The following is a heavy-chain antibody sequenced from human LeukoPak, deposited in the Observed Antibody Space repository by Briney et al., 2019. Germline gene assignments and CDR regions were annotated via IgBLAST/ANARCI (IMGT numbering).Heavy chain of an antibody. CDR1: GFTFSSYA. Sequence: GGSLRLSCAASGFTFSSYAMSWVRQAPGKGLVWVSRINSDGSSTSYADSVKGRFTISRDNAKNTLYLQMNSLRAEDTAVYYCARGVRPFCSGGSCYRDYFDYWGQGTLVTVSS. CDR3: ARGVRPFCSGGSCYRDYFDY. V-gene: IGHV3-74*01. D-gene: IGHD2-15*01. J-gene: IGHJ4*02. CDR2: INSDGSST.